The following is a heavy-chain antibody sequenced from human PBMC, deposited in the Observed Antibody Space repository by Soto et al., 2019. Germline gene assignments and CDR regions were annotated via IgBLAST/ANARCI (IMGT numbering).Heavy chain of an antibody. J-gene: IGHJ5*02. CDR3: ARDRGDTVVTDNWFDP. V-gene: IGHV1-46*01. CDR2: INPSGGST. D-gene: IGHD2-15*01. Sequence: ASVKVSCKASGYTFTSYYMHWVRQAPGQGLERMGIINPSGGSTSYAQKFQGRVTMTRDTSTSTVYMELSSLRSEDTAVYYCARDRGDTVVTDNWFDPWGQGTLVTVSS. CDR1: GYTFTSYY.